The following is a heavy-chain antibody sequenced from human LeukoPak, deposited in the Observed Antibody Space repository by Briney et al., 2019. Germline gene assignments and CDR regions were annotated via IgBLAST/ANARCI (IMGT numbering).Heavy chain of an antibody. D-gene: IGHD3-22*01. CDR3: ARVHDSSGYYYAFDY. Sequence: SETLSLTCTVSGGSISSGGYYWSWIRQPPGKGLEWIGYIYYSGSTYYNPSLKSRVTISVDTSKNQFSLKLSSVTAADTAVYYCARVHDSSGYYYAFDYWGQGTLVTVPS. V-gene: IGHV4-30-4*01. J-gene: IGHJ4*02. CDR2: IYYSGST. CDR1: GGSISSGGYY.